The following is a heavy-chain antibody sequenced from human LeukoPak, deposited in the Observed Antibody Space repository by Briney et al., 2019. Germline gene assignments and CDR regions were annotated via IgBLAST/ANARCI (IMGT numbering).Heavy chain of an antibody. Sequence: SETLSLTCAVYGGSFSGYYWSWIRQPPGKGLEWIGEINHSGSTHYNPSLKSRVTISVDTSKNQFSLKLSSVTAADTAVYYCASGALPVAGTVPPFDYWGQGTLVTVSS. D-gene: IGHD6-19*01. CDR2: INHSGST. CDR1: GGSFSGYY. CDR3: ASGALPVAGTVPPFDY. V-gene: IGHV4-34*01. J-gene: IGHJ4*02.